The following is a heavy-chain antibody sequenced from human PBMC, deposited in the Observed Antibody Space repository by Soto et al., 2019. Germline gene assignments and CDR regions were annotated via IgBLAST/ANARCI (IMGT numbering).Heavy chain of an antibody. D-gene: IGHD1-7*01. J-gene: IGHJ4*02. CDR2: VSGSSGSK. CDR3: AKDWCSGTTCYCLEN. CDR1: GFTFSSYP. Sequence: EVQLLESGGGLVQPGGSLRLSCAASGFTFSSYPMSWVRQAPGKGLEWVSSVSGSSGSKSYADSVKGRFTISRDNSKSTVYLQMNSLRAEDTAVYFCAKDWCSGTTCYCLENWGQGTLVTVSS. V-gene: IGHV3-23*01.